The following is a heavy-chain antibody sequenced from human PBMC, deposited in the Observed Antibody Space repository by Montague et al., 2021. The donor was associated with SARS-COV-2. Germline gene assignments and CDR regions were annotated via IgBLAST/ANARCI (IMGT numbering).Heavy chain of an antibody. Sequence: SETLSLTCTVSGGSVGSSHYYWAWIRQPPGKGLEWIGTIYYSGSTYYNPSLRSRVTIYVDTSTNQFSLKLHSVTAADTAVYFCARGLYNWNYEHWFDTWGQGTLVTVSS. CDR1: GGSVGSSHYY. D-gene: IGHD1-7*01. J-gene: IGHJ5*02. V-gene: IGHV4-39*01. CDR2: IYYSGST. CDR3: ARGLYNWNYEHWFDT.